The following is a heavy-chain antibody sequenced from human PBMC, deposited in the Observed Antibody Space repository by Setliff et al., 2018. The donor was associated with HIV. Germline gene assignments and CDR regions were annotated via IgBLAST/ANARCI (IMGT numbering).Heavy chain of an antibody. J-gene: IGHJ4*02. D-gene: IGHD3-3*01. Sequence: PSETLSLTCTLSRGCIRSYYWNWIRQPPGKGLEWIGESYYTGRTNYNPSLPSRVTISRTSVNQFSLELTSVTAAGTAGSYCARRGTEWLDFDYWGQGTLVTAS. CDR2: SYYTGRT. CDR1: RGCIRSYY. V-gene: IGHV4-59*01. CDR3: ARRGTEWLDFDY.